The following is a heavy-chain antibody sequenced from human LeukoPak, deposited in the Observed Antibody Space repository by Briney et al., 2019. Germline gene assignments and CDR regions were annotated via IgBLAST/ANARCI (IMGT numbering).Heavy chain of an antibody. D-gene: IGHD6-19*01. CDR3: ARGYSTGWYYFDS. CDR1: GFTFSSYA. V-gene: IGHV3-23*01. Sequence: GGSLRLSCAASGFTFSSYAMTWVRQAPGRELEWVSTVSGSGGTTHYADSVKGRFTISRDNSKNTLYLQMSTLTAEDTAVYYCARGYSTGWYYFDSWGQGTLVTVSS. J-gene: IGHJ4*02. CDR2: VSGSGGTT.